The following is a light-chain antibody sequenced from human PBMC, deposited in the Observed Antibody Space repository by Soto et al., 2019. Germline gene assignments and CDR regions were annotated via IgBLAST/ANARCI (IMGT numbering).Light chain of an antibody. J-gene: IGKJ1*01. Sequence: DIVMTQSPDSLSESLGERATISCKSSQSVFFDSNKKNYLAWYQQKPGQPPKLLIYWASAREFGVPDRFSGSGSGTDFTLTISSLQAEDVAVYFCQQYYASPPTFGQGTKVEIK. CDR2: WAS. V-gene: IGKV4-1*01. CDR3: QQYYASPPT. CDR1: QSVFFDSNKKNY.